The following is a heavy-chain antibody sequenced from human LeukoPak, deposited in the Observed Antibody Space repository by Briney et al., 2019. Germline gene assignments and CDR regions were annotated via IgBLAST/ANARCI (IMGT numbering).Heavy chain of an antibody. D-gene: IGHD3-22*01. CDR2: VYHSGST. Sequence: SETLSLTCAVSDYSISSGNYWGWIRQPPGKGLEWIGSVYHSGSTHYSPSLKSRVTISVDTSKNQFSLKLRSVTAADTAVYYRARNDSSGYFDYWGQGTLVTVSS. CDR1: DYSISSGNY. CDR3: ARNDSSGYFDY. V-gene: IGHV4-38-2*01. J-gene: IGHJ4*02.